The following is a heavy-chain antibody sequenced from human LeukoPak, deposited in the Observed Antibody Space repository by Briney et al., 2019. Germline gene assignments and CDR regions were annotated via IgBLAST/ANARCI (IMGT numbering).Heavy chain of an antibody. J-gene: IGHJ6*03. CDR3: ARGSLDVVVAATDHYYYMDV. Sequence: SETLSLTCTVSGGSISSYYWSWIRQPPGKGLEWIGYIYYSGSTNYNPSLKSRVTISVDTSKNQFSLKLSSVTAADTAVYYCARGSLDVVVAATDHYYYMDVWGKGTTVTVSS. V-gene: IGHV4-59*12. CDR2: IYYSGST. CDR1: GGSISSYY. D-gene: IGHD2-15*01.